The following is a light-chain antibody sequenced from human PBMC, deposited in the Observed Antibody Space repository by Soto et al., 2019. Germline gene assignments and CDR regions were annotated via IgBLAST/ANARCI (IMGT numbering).Light chain of an antibody. CDR1: SSDVGGYNF. CDR3: SSYAGSKNFAV. J-gene: IGLJ3*02. V-gene: IGLV2-8*01. Sequence: QSALTQPPSASGSPGQSVAISCTGTSSDVGGYNFVSWYQQHPGKAPKLLTYEVSKRPSGVPDRFSGSKSGNTASLTVSGLRAEDEADYYCSSYAGSKNFAVFGGGTKLTVL. CDR2: EVS.